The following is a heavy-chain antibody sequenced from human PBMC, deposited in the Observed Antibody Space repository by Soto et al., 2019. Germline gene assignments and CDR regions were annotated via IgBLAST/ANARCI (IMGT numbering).Heavy chain of an antibody. CDR3: AREEMLRDGYNLESRTRAFDI. Sequence: WGLIRIWRAASGGKLCISGVRGVSKEKGKGLVWVSRINSDGSSTSYADSVKGRFTISRDNSKNTLYLQMNSLRAEDTAVYYCAREEMLRDGYNLESRTRAFDIRVQRTFVPGFS. D-gene: IGHD5-12*01. CDR1: GGKLCISG. J-gene: IGHJ3*02. V-gene: IGHV3-74*01. CDR2: INSDGSST.